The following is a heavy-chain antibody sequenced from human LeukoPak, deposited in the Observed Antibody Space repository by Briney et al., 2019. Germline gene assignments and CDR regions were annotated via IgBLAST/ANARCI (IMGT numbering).Heavy chain of an antibody. D-gene: IGHD1-26*01. CDR1: GFTFSSYG. CDR2: IYTDGST. CDR3: AVYSGRYYYYMDV. Sequence: PGGSLRLSCAASGFTFSSYGMHWVRQAPGKGLEWVSVIYTDGSTYYADSVKGRFTISRDNSKNTLYLQMNSLRAEDTAVYNCAVYSGRYYYYMDVWGKGTTVTVSS. J-gene: IGHJ6*03. V-gene: IGHV3-66*01.